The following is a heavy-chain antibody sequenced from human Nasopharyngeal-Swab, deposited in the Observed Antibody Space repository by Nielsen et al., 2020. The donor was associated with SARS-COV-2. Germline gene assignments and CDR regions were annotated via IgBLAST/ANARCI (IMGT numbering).Heavy chain of an antibody. CDR1: GLTVSSTY. V-gene: IGHV3-53*01. CDR2: TEIGGTT. Sequence: GGSLRLSCAGSGLTVSSTYMSWVRQAPGKGLEWVSVTEIGGTTRYADSVKGRFSISRDSSTNTLYLQMNNVRAEDTAVYYCARDLGGGYCTTTNCPGSWGQGTLVTVSS. J-gene: IGHJ1*01. CDR3: ARDLGGGYCTTTNCPGS. D-gene: IGHD2-2*01.